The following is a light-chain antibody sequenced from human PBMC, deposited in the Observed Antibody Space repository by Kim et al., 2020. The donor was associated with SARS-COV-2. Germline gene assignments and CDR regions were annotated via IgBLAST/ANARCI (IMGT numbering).Light chain of an antibody. CDR2: QDS. V-gene: IGLV3-1*01. J-gene: IGLJ2*01. Sequence: VAAVQTAVLTRSGDNLWDIYACWYQQKPGQSPVMVIYQDSKRPTGISERFSCSNSGCTATLTISETQAMDEAGYYCREWDSSTVVFGGGTLRTV. CDR3: REWDSSTVV. CDR1: NLWDIY.